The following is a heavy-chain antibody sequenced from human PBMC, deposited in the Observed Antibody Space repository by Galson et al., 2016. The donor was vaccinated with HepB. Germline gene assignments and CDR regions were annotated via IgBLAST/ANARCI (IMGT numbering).Heavy chain of an antibody. CDR3: ARDNEMRLGASPFGVYV. J-gene: IGHJ6*04. CDR1: GDSVSSNSAA. Sequence: CAISGDSVSSNSAAWNWIRQSPSRGLEWLGRTYYRSKWYNDYALSVKSRITINPDTSKNQFSLQLKSVTPEDTAVYYCARDNEMRLGASPFGVYVWGKGTSVTVSS. D-gene: IGHD1-1*01. CDR2: TYYRSKWYN. V-gene: IGHV6-1*01.